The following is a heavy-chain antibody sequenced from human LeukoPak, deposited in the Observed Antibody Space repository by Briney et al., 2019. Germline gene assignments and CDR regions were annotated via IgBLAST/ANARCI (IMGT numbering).Heavy chain of an antibody. CDR2: ISYDGSYK. D-gene: IGHD2-2*01. J-gene: IGHJ4*02. V-gene: IGHV3-30*18. Sequence: GGSLRLSCTASGFTFTSYAMTWVRQAPGKGLEWVAVISYDGSYKYYADSVKGRFTISRDNSKNTLYLQVNSLRAEDTAVYFCAKDVPAAYFDYWGQGTLVTVSS. CDR1: GFTFTSYA. CDR3: AKDVPAAYFDY.